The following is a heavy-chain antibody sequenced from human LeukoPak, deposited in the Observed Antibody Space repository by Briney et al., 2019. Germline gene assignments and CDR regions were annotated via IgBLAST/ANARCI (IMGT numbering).Heavy chain of an antibody. CDR2: IYYSGST. Sequence: ASETLSLTCTVSGGSISSSSYYWGWIRQPPGKGLEWIGSIYYSGSTYYNPSLKSRVTISVDTSENQFSLKLSSVTAADTAVYYCARREGGSYESSGYCFDYWGQGTLVTVSS. D-gene: IGHD3-22*01. CDR1: GGSISSSSYY. V-gene: IGHV4-39*01. J-gene: IGHJ4*02. CDR3: ARREGGSYESSGYCFDY.